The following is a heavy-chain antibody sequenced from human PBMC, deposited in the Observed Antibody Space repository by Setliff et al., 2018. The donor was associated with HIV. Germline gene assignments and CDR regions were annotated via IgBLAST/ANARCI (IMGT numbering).Heavy chain of an antibody. D-gene: IGHD6-13*01. CDR1: AGSISSYY. Sequence: PSETLSLTCTVSAGSISSYYWGWIRQPPGKGLEWIGSIYYSGNPYYNPSLKSRVTISEDTSRNQFSLRLSSVTAADAAIYYCARVPTSSWYVMTQRTKEYFHHWGQGTLVTVSS. J-gene: IGHJ1*01. CDR3: ARVPTSSWYVMTQRTKEYFHH. V-gene: IGHV4-39*07. CDR2: IYYSGNP.